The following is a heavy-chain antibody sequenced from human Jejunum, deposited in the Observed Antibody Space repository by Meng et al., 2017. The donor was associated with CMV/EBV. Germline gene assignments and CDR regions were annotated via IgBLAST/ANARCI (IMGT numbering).Heavy chain of an antibody. D-gene: IGHD6-19*01. Sequence: FTFRSYVMSWVRQAPGKGLEWVSGIEGNGVTTYYADSVKGRFTISRDNSKNTVYLQMNNLRAEDTAVYYCAKVNEASGLVSSYLDCWGQGTPVTVSS. CDR3: AKVNEASGLVSSYLDC. CDR1: FTFRSYV. J-gene: IGHJ4*02. CDR2: IEGNGVTT. V-gene: IGHV3-23*01.